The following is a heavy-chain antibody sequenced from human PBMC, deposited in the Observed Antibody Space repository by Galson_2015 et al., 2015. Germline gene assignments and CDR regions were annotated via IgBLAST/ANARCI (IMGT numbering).Heavy chain of an antibody. J-gene: IGHJ5*02. CDR3: ARDYPGNRTQYKWYDP. Sequence: SLRLSCAASGFIFSGYCMSWVRQAPGKGLEWVATIRQDGSEKYYVDSVKGRFIISRDNAKNSLYLQMNSLRAEDTAVYYCARDYPGNRTQYKWYDPWGQGTLVTVSS. CDR2: IRQDGSEK. CDR1: GFIFSGYC. D-gene: IGHD4-23*01. V-gene: IGHV3-7*04.